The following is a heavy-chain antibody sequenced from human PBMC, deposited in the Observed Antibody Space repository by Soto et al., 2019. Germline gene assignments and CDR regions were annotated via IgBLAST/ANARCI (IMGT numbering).Heavy chain of an antibody. D-gene: IGHD2-2*01. CDR1: GKSVSSNSAA. CDR2: TSYRSKWHS. Sequence: SKTLSLTCAISGKSVSSNSAAWNWIRQSPSRGLDWLGRTSYRSKWHSDYAIFVKSRITISADTSKNLFSLQLDFVTPEDTAVYYCAAGNKYCSSASCYYGLDVWGQGTTVTVSS. CDR3: AAGNKYCSSASCYYGLDV. V-gene: IGHV6-1*01. J-gene: IGHJ6*02.